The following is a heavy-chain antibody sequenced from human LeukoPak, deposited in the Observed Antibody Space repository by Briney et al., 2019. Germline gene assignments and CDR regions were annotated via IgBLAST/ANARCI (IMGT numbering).Heavy chain of an antibody. D-gene: IGHD3-3*01. CDR1: GFSFNNAW. Sequence: PGGSLRLSCAASGFSFNNAWMNWARQAPGKGLEWVGRIKSKTDGGTIDYAAPVKGRFIISRDDSENTLFLQMINLKTEDTAIYYCTTVHYDFWSGQYHFDYWGQGTLVTVSS. V-gene: IGHV3-15*01. CDR2: IKSKTDGGTI. CDR3: TTVHYDFWSGQYHFDY. J-gene: IGHJ4*02.